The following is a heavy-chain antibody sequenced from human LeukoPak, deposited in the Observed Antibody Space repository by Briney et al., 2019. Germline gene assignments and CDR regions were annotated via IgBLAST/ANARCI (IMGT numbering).Heavy chain of an antibody. CDR1: GGSINNYY. J-gene: IGHJ4*02. V-gene: IGHV4-59*08. D-gene: IGHD2-2*01. CDR2: IYYSGST. CDR3: ARLGIGVVPSAMLGDYYFDY. Sequence: PSETLSLTCTVSGGSINNYYWSWIRQPPGKGLEWIGYIYYSGSTKYNPSLKSRVTISVDTSKSQFSLKLTSVTAADTAVYYCARLGIGVVPSAMLGDYYFDYWGQGTLVTVSS.